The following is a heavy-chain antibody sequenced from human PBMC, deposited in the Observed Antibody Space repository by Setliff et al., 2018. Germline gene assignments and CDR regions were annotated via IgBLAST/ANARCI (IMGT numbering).Heavy chain of an antibody. CDR1: GGTFSSYA. V-gene: IGHV1-69*05. J-gene: IGHJ3*02. D-gene: IGHD3-22*01. CDR3: ARGFYYYGSSRWDVFDI. Sequence: ASVKVSCKASGGTFSSYAISWVRQAPGQGLEWMGGIIPIFGTANYAQKFQGRVTITTDESTSTAYMELSSLRSEDTAVYYCARGFYYYGSSRWDVFDIWGQGTMVTVSS. CDR2: IIPIFGTA.